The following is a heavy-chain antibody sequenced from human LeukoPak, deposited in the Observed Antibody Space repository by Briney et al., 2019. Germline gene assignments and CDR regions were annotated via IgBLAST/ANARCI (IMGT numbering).Heavy chain of an antibody. CDR1: GFTFSSYS. CDR3: ARGGYSYGAGETYYYYYGMDV. D-gene: IGHD5-18*01. V-gene: IGHV3-48*01. CDR2: ISSSSSTI. Sequence: AGGSLRLSRAVCGFTFSSYSMIWVRQAPGKGPEWVSYISSSSSTIYYADSVKGRFTISRDNAKNSLYLQMNSLRAEDTAVYYCARGGYSYGAGETYYYYYGMDVWGQGTTVTVSS. J-gene: IGHJ6*02.